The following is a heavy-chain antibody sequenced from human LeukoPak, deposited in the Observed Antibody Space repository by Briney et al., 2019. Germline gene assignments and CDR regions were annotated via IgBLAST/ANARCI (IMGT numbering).Heavy chain of an antibody. Sequence: GASLRLSCAASGFTFSSYAMSWARQAPGKGLEWVSAMSGSGGSTYYADSVKGRFTISRDNSKNTLYLQMNSLRAEDTAVYYCAKDLDCSSTSCYPDYWGQGTLVTVSS. V-gene: IGHV3-23*01. CDR3: AKDLDCSSTSCYPDY. CDR1: GFTFSSYA. D-gene: IGHD2-2*01. CDR2: MSGSGGST. J-gene: IGHJ4*02.